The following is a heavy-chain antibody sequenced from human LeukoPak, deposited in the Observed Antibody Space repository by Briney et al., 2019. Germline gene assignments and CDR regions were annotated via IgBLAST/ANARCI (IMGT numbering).Heavy chain of an antibody. CDR2: IKQDESEK. Sequence: GGSLRLSCAASGFTFSRYWITWVRQAPGKGLEWVANIKQDESEKYYVDSVKGRFTISKDNAKNSLYLQMNSLRAEDTALYHCARNNGMDVWGQGTTVIVSS. CDR1: GFTFSRYW. CDR3: ARNNGMDV. J-gene: IGHJ6*02. V-gene: IGHV3-7*03.